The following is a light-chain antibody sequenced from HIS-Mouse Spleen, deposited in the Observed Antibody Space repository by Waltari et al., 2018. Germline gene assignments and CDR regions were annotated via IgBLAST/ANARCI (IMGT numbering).Light chain of an antibody. CDR3: QQYNSWPPLT. V-gene: IGKV3D-15*03. CDR2: CAS. CDR1: QSVSSN. Sequence: EIVMTQSPATLSVSPGERATLSCRASQSVSSNLAWYQQKPGQAPRLHIYCASIRATGIPARFSGSGSGTEFTLTISILQSEDFAVYYCQQYNSWPPLTFGGGTKVGIK. J-gene: IGKJ4*01.